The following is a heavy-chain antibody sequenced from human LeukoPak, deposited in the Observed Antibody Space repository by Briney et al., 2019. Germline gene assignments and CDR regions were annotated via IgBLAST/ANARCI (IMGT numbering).Heavy chain of an antibody. V-gene: IGHV3-7*01. D-gene: IGHD3-10*02. CDR1: GFTFNNYW. J-gene: IGHJ6*04. CDR2: IKYDGSEK. CDR3: AELGITMIGGV. Sequence: GGSLRLSCAASGFTFNNYWMSWVRQAPGKGLEWVASIKYDGSEKYYVDSVKGRFTISRDNAKNSLYLQMNSLRAEDTAVYYCAELGITMIGGVWGKGTTVTISS.